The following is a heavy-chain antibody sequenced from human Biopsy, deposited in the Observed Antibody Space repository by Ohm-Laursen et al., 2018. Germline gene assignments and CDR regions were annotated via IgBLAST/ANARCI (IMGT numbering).Heavy chain of an antibody. D-gene: IGHD6-13*01. Sequence: SQTLSLTCAVYGVSFNGYFWSWIRQPPGKGLEWIGDITQSGSTNYSPSLKSRVTISVDTAKKQFSLSLRSVTAADTAVYYCARVPLPGIGAAYQGRFLYGMDVWGQGTTVSVSS. CDR3: ARVPLPGIGAAYQGRFLYGMDV. J-gene: IGHJ6*02. CDR1: GVSFNGYF. CDR2: ITQSGST. V-gene: IGHV4-34*01.